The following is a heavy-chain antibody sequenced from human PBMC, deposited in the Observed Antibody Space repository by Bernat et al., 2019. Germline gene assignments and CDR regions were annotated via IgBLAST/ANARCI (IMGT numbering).Heavy chain of an antibody. D-gene: IGHD5-18*01. Sequence: QVQLVESGGGVVQPGRSLRLSCAASGFTFSSYAMHWVRQAPGKGLEWVAVISYDGSNKYYADAVKGRFTIPRDNSKNTLYLQVNSLRAEDTAVYYCARDDGGSTAMVPALFDYWGQGTLVTVSS. J-gene: IGHJ4*02. V-gene: IGHV3-30-3*01. CDR3: ARDDGGSTAMVPALFDY. CDR1: GFTFSSYA. CDR2: ISYDGSNK.